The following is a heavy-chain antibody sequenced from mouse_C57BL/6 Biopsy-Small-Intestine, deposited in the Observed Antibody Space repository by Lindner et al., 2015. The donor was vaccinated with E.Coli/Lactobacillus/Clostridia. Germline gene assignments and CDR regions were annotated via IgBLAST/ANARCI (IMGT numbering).Heavy chain of an antibody. CDR2: ISVYNGYT. J-gene: IGHJ3*01. CDR1: GFTFTRYG. Sequence: SVKVSCKASGFTFTRYGISWVRQAPGQGLEWMGWISVYNGYTNYAQNVQGRVTMTTDTSTSTAYMELRTLTSNDSAIYYCARDLSEWEPLEGGSALDFWGQGTMVTVSS. D-gene: IGHD2-13*01. CDR3: ARDLSEWEPLEGGSALDF. V-gene: IGHV1-7*01.